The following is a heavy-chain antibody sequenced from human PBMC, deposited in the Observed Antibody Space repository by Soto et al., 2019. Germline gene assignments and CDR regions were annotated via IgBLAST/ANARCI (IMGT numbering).Heavy chain of an antibody. D-gene: IGHD5-12*01. CDR1: GYPFAKYG. V-gene: IGHV1-18*04. J-gene: IGHJ5*02. CDR3: ATSYDSGFDP. CDR2: IRPDNGNT. Sequence: QLQLVQSGAEVKRPGASVRVSCEASGYPFAKYGISWIRPAPGQGLERMGWIRPDNGNTEYAQKFQGTVTMTRDTSSNTAYLEVRSLRSDDTAMYYCATSYDSGFDPWGQGTLVSVSS.